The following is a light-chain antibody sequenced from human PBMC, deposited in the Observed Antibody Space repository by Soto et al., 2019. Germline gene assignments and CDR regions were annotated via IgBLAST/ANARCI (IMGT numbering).Light chain of an antibody. CDR3: GSWDSSLSAYV. Sequence: QSVLTQPPSVSAASGRKVTSSCSGSSSNIGGNSVSFYQQLPGTAPKLLIYDDNKRPSGIPDRFSGSKSGTSATLGITGFQTGDEADYYCGSWDSSLSAYVFGTGTKVTVL. J-gene: IGLJ1*01. CDR1: SSNIGGNS. CDR2: DDN. V-gene: IGLV1-51*01.